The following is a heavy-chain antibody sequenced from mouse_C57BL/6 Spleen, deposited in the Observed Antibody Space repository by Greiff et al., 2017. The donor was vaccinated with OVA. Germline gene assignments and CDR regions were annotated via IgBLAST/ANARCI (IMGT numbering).Heavy chain of an antibody. V-gene: IGHV1-59*01. CDR1: GYTFTSYW. Sequence: QVQLQQPGAELVRPGTSVKLSCKASGYTFTSYWMHWVKQRPGQGLEWIGVIDPSDSYTNYNQKFKGKATLTVDTSSSTAYMQLSSLTSEDSAVYYCARDRGSDFDYWGQGTTLTVSS. CDR2: IDPSDSYT. J-gene: IGHJ2*01. CDR3: ARDRGSDFDY. D-gene: IGHD1-3*01.